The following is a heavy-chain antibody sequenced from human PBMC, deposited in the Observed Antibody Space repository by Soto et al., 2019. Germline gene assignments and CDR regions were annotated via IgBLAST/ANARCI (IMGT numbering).Heavy chain of an antibody. CDR3: AHRATMIIFGLIIDNGIWFDP. Sequence: QINLIESGPTLVKPTQTLTLTCTFSGFSLSTSGSAVGWVRQPPGRALEWLALIFWDGDKRYNASLGNRLTITKDTSMNQLVLRLTNVDPADTATYYCAHRATMIIFGLIIDNGIWFDPWGQGTRVIVSS. CDR1: GFSLSTSGSA. J-gene: IGHJ5*02. CDR2: IFWDGDK. D-gene: IGHD3-22*01. V-gene: IGHV2-5*02.